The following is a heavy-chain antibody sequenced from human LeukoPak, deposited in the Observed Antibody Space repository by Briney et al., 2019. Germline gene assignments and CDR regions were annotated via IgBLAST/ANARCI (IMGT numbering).Heavy chain of an antibody. CDR1: GGSISSGSYY. CDR3: ARAIWFGEGHDY. V-gene: IGHV4-61*02. D-gene: IGHD3-10*01. CDR2: IYTSGST. J-gene: IGHJ4*02. Sequence: PWETLSLTCTVSGGSISSGSYYWSWIRQPAGKGLEWIGRIYTSGSTNYNPSLKSRVTISVDTSKNQLSLRLTSVTAADTAVYFCARAIWFGEGHDYWGQGTLVTVSS.